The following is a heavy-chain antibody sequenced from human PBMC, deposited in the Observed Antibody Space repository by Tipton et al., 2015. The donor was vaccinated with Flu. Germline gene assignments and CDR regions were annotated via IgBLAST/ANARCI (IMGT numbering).Heavy chain of an antibody. CDR3: ASGVIYYDSSGPITDAFDI. CDR1: GGSISIGSYY. D-gene: IGHD3-22*01. Sequence: TLSLTCTVSGGSISIGSYYWSWIRQPAGKGLEWIGRIYTSGSTNYNPSLKSRVTISVDTSKNQFSLKLSSVTAADTAVYYCASGVIYYDSSGPITDAFDIWGQGTMVTVSS. J-gene: IGHJ3*02. V-gene: IGHV4-61*02. CDR2: IYTSGST.